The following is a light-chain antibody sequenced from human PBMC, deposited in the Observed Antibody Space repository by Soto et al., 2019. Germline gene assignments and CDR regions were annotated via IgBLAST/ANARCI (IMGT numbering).Light chain of an antibody. CDR1: QGIGNY. V-gene: IGKV1-27*01. J-gene: IGKJ1*01. CDR3: QKCNSAPWT. CDR2: ASS. Sequence: DIQMTQSPSSLSASVGDRVTITCRASQGIGNYLAWYQQKPGKVPKLLIYASSTLQSGVPSRFSGSGSGTDFTLTISSLQPEDVATYYCQKCNSAPWTFGQGTKVEIK.